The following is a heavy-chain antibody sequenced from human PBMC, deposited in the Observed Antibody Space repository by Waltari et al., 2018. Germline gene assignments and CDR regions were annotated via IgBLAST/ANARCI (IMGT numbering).Heavy chain of an antibody. CDR3: AKLRMDYYDSSGYYPRAEYFQH. D-gene: IGHD3-22*01. Sequence: ESGPALVKPTQTLTLTCTFSGFSLSTSGMRVSWVRQAPGKGLEWVSAISGSGGSTYYADAVKGRFTISRDNSKNTLYLQMNSLRAEDTAVYYCAKLRMDYYDSSGYYPRAEYFQHWGQGTLVTVSS. V-gene: IGHV3-23*01. CDR2: ISGSGGST. CDR1: GFSLSTSG. J-gene: IGHJ1*01.